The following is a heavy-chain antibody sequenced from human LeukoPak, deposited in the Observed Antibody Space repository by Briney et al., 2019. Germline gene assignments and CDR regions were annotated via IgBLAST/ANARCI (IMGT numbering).Heavy chain of an antibody. D-gene: IGHD5-12*01. Sequence: SQTLSLTCAVSGGSISSGGYSWSWIRQPPGKGLEWIAYIYHSGSTYYNPSLKSRVTISVDTSKNQFSLKLSSVTAADTAVYYCASGFSGYAYYYYGMDVWGKGTTVTVSS. J-gene: IGHJ6*04. CDR3: ASGFSGYAYYYYGMDV. CDR1: GGSISSGGYS. CDR2: IYHSGST. V-gene: IGHV4-30-2*02.